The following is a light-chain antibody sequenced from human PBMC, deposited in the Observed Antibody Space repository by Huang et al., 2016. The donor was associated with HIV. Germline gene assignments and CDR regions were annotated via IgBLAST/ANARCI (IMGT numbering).Light chain of an antibody. CDR3: QQRSSGVT. CDR1: QSVGNY. CDR2: DTS. J-gene: IGKJ4*01. Sequence: IVLTQSPATLSWYPGESVPLSCRASQSVGNYIAWYQQHPGQSPKRLIYDTSNRATGTPVRFSGSGSGTDFTLTISSLESEDFAVYYCQQRSSGVTFGGGTKVQVK. V-gene: IGKV3-11*01.